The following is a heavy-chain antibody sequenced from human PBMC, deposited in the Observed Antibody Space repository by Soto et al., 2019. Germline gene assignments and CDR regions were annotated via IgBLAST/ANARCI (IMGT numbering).Heavy chain of an antibody. V-gene: IGHV3-30*18. Sequence: GGSLRLSCAASGFTFSNYGMHWVRQAPGKGLEWVAVISYDGSNKYYADSVKGRFTISRDNSKNTLYLQMNSLRAEDTAVYYCAKDLPPYCSGGSCYSDYWGQGTLVTVSS. J-gene: IGHJ4*02. CDR3: AKDLPPYCSGGSCYSDY. CDR2: ISYDGSNK. D-gene: IGHD2-15*01. CDR1: GFTFSNYG.